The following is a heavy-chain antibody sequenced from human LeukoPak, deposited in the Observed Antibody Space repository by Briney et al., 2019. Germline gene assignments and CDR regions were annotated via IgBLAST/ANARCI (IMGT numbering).Heavy chain of an antibody. J-gene: IGHJ4*02. CDR2: ISGSGGST. D-gene: IGHD4-17*01. CDR3: ARVGGYGDYGVGDSDY. Sequence: GGSLRLSCAASGFTFSSYAMSRVRQAPGKGLEWVSAISGSGGSTYYADSVKGRFTISRDNSKNTLYLQMNSLRAEDTAVYYCARVGGYGDYGVGDSDYWGQGTLVTVS. CDR1: GFTFSSYA. V-gene: IGHV3-23*01.